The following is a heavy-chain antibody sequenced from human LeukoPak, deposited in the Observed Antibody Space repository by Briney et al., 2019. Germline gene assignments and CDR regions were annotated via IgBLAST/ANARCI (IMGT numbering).Heavy chain of an antibody. Sequence: GESLRISCKGSGYSFTSYWISWVRQMPGKGLEWMGRIDPSDSYTNYSPSFQGHVTISADKSISTAYLQWSSLKASDTAMYYCARQKSAIRDYYYYYGMDVWGKGTTVTVSS. D-gene: IGHD3-16*01. CDR3: ARQKSAIRDYYYYYGMDV. CDR1: GYSFTSYW. J-gene: IGHJ6*04. CDR2: IDPSDSYT. V-gene: IGHV5-10-1*01.